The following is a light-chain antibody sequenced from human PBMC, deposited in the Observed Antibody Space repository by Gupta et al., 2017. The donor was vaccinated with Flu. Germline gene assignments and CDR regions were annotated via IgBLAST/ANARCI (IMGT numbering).Light chain of an antibody. J-gene: IGKJ1*01. CDR3: QQYTRWPRT. Sequence: PATRSVSPGARGTLSGRASQSVGSSLAWYQQKFGQAPRLLICGASTRATGIPDRFSGSGSGTEFTLTISSLQSEDFAVYYCQQYTRWPRTFGQGTKVEI. CDR1: QSVGSS. CDR2: GAS. V-gene: IGKV3-15*01.